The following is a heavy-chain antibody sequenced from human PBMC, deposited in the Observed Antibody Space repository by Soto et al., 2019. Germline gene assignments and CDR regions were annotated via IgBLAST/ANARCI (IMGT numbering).Heavy chain of an antibody. V-gene: IGHV4-34*01. D-gene: IGHD3-16*01. CDR2: VNLSGNT. J-gene: IGHJ4*02. CDR3: ARSPTFYNYVWGNSTY. Sequence: SETLSLTCAIYGASFSPYHWSWIRQSPGKGLEWIGEVNLSGNTYYNPSFKTRVTMSVDASKNQFSLKMGPLTAADTAIYYCARSPTFYNYVWGNSTYWGQGALVTVSS. CDR1: GASFSPYH.